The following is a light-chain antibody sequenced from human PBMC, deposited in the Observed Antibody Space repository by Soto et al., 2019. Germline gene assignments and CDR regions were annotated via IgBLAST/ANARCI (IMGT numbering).Light chain of an antibody. J-gene: IGKJ5*01. Sequence: VVLTQSPVTLSLSQGQRATLSCRASQSFRGLLAWYQQKPGQAPRLLIYDAYNRATGIPTRFSGSGSGTDFTLTISSLEPEDSAVYYCQQRHMWPITFGQGTRLEI. CDR2: DAY. V-gene: IGKV3-11*01. CDR3: QQRHMWPIT. CDR1: QSFRGL.